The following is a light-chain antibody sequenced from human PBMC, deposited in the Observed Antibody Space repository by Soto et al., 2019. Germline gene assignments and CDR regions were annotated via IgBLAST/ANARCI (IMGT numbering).Light chain of an antibody. CDR3: QQYDNWPWT. Sequence: EIVLTQSPATLSLSPGEIATLSCRASQSVSSYLAWYQQKPGQAPRLLIHGASTRAPGFPARFSGSGSGTDFTLTISSLQSEDFAVYYCQQYDNWPWTFGQGTKVDIK. J-gene: IGKJ1*01. CDR1: QSVSSY. V-gene: IGKV3-15*01. CDR2: GAS.